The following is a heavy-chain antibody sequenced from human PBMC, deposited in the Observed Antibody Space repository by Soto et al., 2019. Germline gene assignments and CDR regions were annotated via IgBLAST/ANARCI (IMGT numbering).Heavy chain of an antibody. V-gene: IGHV3-48*03. J-gene: IGHJ6*02. CDR3: ARASSFERGFFRLSYYYGMDV. CDR1: GFTFSSYE. Sequence: GSLRLSCAASGFTFSSYEMNWVRQAPGKGLEWVSYISSSGSTIYYADSVKGRFTISRDNAKNSLYLQMNSLRAEDTAVYYCARASSFERGFFRLSYYYGMDVWGQGTTVTVSS. D-gene: IGHD3-16*02. CDR2: ISSSGSTI.